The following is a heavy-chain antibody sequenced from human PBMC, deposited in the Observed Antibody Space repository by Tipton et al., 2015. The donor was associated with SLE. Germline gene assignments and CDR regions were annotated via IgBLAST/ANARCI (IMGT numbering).Heavy chain of an antibody. J-gene: IGHJ4*02. Sequence: TLSLTCTVSGGSISSYYWSWIRQPPGKGLEWIGYIYYSGSTNYNPPLKSRVTISVDTSKNQFSLKLSSVTAADTAVYYCARDPGSGNSDLGYWGQGTLVTVSS. V-gene: IGHV4-59*01. CDR3: ARDPGSGNSDLGY. CDR1: GGSISSYY. D-gene: IGHD4-23*01. CDR2: IYYSGST.